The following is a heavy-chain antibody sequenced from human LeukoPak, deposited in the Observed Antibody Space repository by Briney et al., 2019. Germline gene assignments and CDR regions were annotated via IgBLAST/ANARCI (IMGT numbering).Heavy chain of an antibody. CDR1: GFTVSSNY. D-gene: IGHD1-14*01. CDR3: ARVRNDAFDI. Sequence: GGSLRLSCPASGFTVSSNYMSWVRQAPGKGLERVAVIYSGGSRYYADSVKGRFTIYRDNSKNTLYLQMNSLRAEDTAVYYCARVRNDAFDIWGQGTMVTVSS. CDR2: IYSGGSR. J-gene: IGHJ3*02. V-gene: IGHV3-66*02.